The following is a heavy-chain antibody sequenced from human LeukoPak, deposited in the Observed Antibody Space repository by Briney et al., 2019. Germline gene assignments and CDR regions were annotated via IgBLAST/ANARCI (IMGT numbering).Heavy chain of an antibody. CDR3: ASQPIVVVPAAIRENWFDP. D-gene: IGHD2-2*02. Sequence: GASVKVSCKASGYTFNRYGISWVRQAPGQGLEWMGWIGSYNGNTNYAQKLQGRVTMTTDTSTSTAYMELSRLRSDDTAVYYCASQPIVVVPAAIRENWFDPWGQGTLVTVSS. V-gene: IGHV1-18*01. CDR1: GYTFNRYG. CDR2: IGSYNGNT. J-gene: IGHJ5*02.